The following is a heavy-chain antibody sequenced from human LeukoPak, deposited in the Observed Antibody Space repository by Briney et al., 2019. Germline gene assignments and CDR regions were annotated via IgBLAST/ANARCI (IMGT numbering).Heavy chain of an antibody. Sequence: SETLPLTCTVSGGSISSYYWSWIRQPPGKGLEWIGYIYYSGSTNYNPSLKSRVTISVDTSKNQFSLKLSSVTAADTAVYYCARWRAGSSWYLFDYWGQGTLATVSS. CDR3: ARWRAGSSWYLFDY. J-gene: IGHJ4*02. D-gene: IGHD6-13*01. V-gene: IGHV4-59*01. CDR2: IYYSGST. CDR1: GGSISSYY.